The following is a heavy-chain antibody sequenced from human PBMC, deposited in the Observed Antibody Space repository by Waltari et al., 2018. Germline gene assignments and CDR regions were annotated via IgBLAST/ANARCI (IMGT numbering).Heavy chain of an antibody. J-gene: IGHJ6*03. V-gene: IGHV3-9*01. CDR1: GFTFDDYA. Sequence: EVQLVESGGGLVQPGRSLRLSCAASGFTFDDYAMHWVRQAPGKGLEWVSGISWNSGSIGYADSVKGRFTISRDNAKNSLYLQMNSLRAEDTALYYCAKDSNWGSNYYYYMDVWGKGTTVTVSS. D-gene: IGHD7-27*01. CDR2: ISWNSGSI. CDR3: AKDSNWGSNYYYYMDV.